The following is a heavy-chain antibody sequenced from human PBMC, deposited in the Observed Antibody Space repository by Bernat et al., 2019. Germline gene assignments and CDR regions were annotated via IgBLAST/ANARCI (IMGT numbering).Heavy chain of an antibody. J-gene: IGHJ4*02. Sequence: EVQLVESGGGLVQPGGSLRLSCAASGFTFSSYEMNWVRQAPGKGLEWVSYISSSGSTIYYADSVKGRFTISRDNAKNSLYLQMNSLRAEDTAVYYCASGYDYIWGSDRYLDGFWGQGTLVTVSS. CDR1: GFTFSSYE. CDR2: ISSSGSTI. V-gene: IGHV3-48*03. D-gene: IGHD3-16*02. CDR3: ASGYDYIWGSDRYLDGF.